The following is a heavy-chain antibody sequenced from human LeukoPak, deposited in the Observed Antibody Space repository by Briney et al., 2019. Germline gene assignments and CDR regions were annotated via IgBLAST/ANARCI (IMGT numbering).Heavy chain of an antibody. J-gene: IGHJ5*02. CDR2: LYHTGST. CDR1: GYSISSGYY. Sequence: SETLSLTCNVSGYSISSGYYWSWVRQPPGKGLDWIGNLYHTGSTYYNPSLKSRVIISVDTSKNQFSLKLSSVTAADTAVYYCARGVTMIGRLRFDPWGQGTLVTVSS. V-gene: IGHV4-38-2*02. CDR3: ARGVTMIGRLRFDP. D-gene: IGHD3-22*01.